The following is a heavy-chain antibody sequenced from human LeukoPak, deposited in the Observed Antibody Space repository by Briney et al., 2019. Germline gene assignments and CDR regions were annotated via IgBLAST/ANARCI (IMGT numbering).Heavy chain of an antibody. CDR1: GFKFDDYG. CDR2: INWNGAWT. D-gene: IGHD3-22*01. Sequence: GGSLRLSCAASGFKFDDYGMSWVRQAPGKGLQWVCDINWNGAWTGYADSVKGRFTISRDNAKNSLYLQMNSLRAEDTALYYCAGYYYDSSRGFDLWGQRTPVTVSA. J-gene: IGHJ5*02. V-gene: IGHV3-20*04. CDR3: AGYYYDSSRGFDL.